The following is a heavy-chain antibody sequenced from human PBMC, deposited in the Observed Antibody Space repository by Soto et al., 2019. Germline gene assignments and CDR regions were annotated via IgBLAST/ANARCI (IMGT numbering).Heavy chain of an antibody. CDR2: ISAYNGNT. J-gene: IGHJ6*02. CDR3: ARVTGYYYDSSGFIVGYYYGMDV. D-gene: IGHD3-22*01. V-gene: IGHV1-18*01. Sequence: QWLEWMGWISAYNGNTNYAQKLQGRVTMTTDTSTSTAYMELRSLRSDDTAVYYCARVTGYYYDSSGFIVGYYYGMDVWGQGTTVTVSS.